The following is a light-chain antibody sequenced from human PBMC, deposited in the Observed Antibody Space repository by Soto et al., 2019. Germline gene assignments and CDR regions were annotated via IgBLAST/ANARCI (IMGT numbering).Light chain of an antibody. V-gene: IGLV1-44*01. CDR1: SSNIGSNT. J-gene: IGLJ1*01. CDR2: SYN. CDR3: AAWDDSLTGYV. Sequence: QSVLTQPPSASGTPGQRVTISCSGSSSNIGSNTVNWYQQLPGTAPKLLIYSYNQRPSGVPDRFSGSKSGTSASLATSGLQSLDEADYYSAAWDDSLTGYVFGTGTKVTVL.